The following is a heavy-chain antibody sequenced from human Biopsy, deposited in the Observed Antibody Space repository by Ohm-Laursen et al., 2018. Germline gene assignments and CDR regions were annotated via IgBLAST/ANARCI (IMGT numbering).Heavy chain of an antibody. CDR3: ARGDYFDSNGYFWFDP. CDR2: IFNSAYT. J-gene: IGHJ5*02. CDR1: GGSISSGGSY. D-gene: IGHD3-22*01. Sequence: TLSLTCTVSGGSISSGGSYRSWIRQRPGKGLEWIRYIFNSAYTYYNPSLKILFTISGDTSKNQFSLKLNSVTAADTAVYYCARGDYFDSNGYFWFDPWGQGTLVTVSS. V-gene: IGHV4-31*01.